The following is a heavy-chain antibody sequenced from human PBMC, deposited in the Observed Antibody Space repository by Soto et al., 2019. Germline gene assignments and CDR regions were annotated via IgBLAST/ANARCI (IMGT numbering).Heavy chain of an antibody. J-gene: IGHJ6*02. D-gene: IGHD3-22*01. CDR3: ATQVPPVLYDNSDYYYYGRDV. V-gene: IGHV5-51*01. CDR2: IYPGDSDT. CDR1: GYSFTIYW. Sequence: PGASLKISCKGSGYSFTIYWIGWVRQMPGKGLEWMGIIYPGDSDTRYSPSFQGQVTISADKSISTAYLQWSSLQVSDTAMYYCATQVPPVLYDNSDYYYYGRDVCRQGTTVTVSS.